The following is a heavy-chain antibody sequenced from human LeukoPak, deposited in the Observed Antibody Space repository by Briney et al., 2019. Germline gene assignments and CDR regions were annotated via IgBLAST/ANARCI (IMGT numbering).Heavy chain of an antibody. Sequence: GGSLRLSCAASGFTFSSYGMHWVRQAPGKGLEWVAVISYDGSNKYYADSVKGRFTISRDNSKNTLYLQMNSLRAEDTAVYYCAKGGCSYGLWGQGTLVTVSS. CDR2: ISYDGSNK. CDR3: AKGGCSYGL. V-gene: IGHV3-30*18. D-gene: IGHD5-18*01. CDR1: GFTFSSYG. J-gene: IGHJ4*02.